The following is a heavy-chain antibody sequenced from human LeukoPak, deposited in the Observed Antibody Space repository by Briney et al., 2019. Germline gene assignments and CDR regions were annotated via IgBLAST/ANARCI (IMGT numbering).Heavy chain of an antibody. D-gene: IGHD5-18*01. J-gene: IGHJ4*02. CDR3: ARNRGYSYGYGDY. V-gene: IGHV1-46*01. CDR2: INPSGGST. Sequence: ASVKVSCKASGYTFTSYYMHWVRQAPGQGLEWMGIINPSGGSTSYAQKLQGRVTMATDTSTSTAYMELRSLRSDDTAVYYRARNRGYSYGYGDYWGQGTLVTVSS. CDR1: GYTFTSYY.